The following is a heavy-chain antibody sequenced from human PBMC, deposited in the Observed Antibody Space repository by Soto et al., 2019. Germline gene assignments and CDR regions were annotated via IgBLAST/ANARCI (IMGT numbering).Heavy chain of an antibody. CDR2: IDWEDDE. D-gene: IGHD6-25*01. V-gene: IGHV2-70*13. J-gene: IGHJ4*02. CDR1: GLSLDTGAKC. Sequence: GPTLLNPTQTLTLTCTLSGLSLDTGAKCVGWIRQSPGKALEWLALIDWEDDEYYTTSLRSPPAISKDTSTNQVFLTMTNMGTVDRATCYCARMSAGSGGPVDFWGPGELVTGSS. CDR3: ARMSAGSGGPVDF.